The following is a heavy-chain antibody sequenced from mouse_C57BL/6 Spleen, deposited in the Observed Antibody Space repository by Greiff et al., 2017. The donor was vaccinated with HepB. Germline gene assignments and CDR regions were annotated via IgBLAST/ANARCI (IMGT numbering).Heavy chain of an antibody. Sequence: VQLQQPGAELVRPGTSVKLSCKASGYTFTSYWMHWVKQRPGQGLEWIGVIDPSDSYTNYNQKFKGKATWTVDTSSSTAYMQLSSLTSEDSAVYYCARGERGLLDDWGQGTTLTVSS. D-gene: IGHD2-4*01. V-gene: IGHV1-59*01. J-gene: IGHJ2*01. CDR3: ARGERGLLDD. CDR2: IDPSDSYT. CDR1: GYTFTSYW.